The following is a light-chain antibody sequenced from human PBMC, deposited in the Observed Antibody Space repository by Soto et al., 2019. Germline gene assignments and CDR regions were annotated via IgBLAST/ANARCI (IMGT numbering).Light chain of an antibody. Sequence: QSALPQPHSASVTPGQMVTISCYGSSSNIGTSSVHWFQQLPGTAPKLLISTTNQRPSGVPERFSGSKSGTSASLAISGLQSEDEADYYCAAWDDSLNGHVFGTGTKVTVL. CDR3: AAWDDSLNGHV. V-gene: IGLV1-44*01. CDR2: TTN. CDR1: SSNIGTSS. J-gene: IGLJ1*01.